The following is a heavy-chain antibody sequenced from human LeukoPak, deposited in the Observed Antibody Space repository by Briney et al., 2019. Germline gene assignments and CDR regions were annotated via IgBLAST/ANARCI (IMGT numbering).Heavy chain of an antibody. D-gene: IGHD3-10*01. CDR2: VTASGGTT. V-gene: IGHV3-23*01. CDR1: GFAFTNYG. CDR3: ARDLVIPYYYGSGSPNYFDY. Sequence: PGGSLRLSCTASGFAFTNYGMNWVRQAPGKGLEWVSGVTASGGTTYYADSVKGRFTISRDNFKNTLYLQMNSLRAEDTAVYYCARDLVIPYYYGSGSPNYFDYWGQGTLVTVSS. J-gene: IGHJ4*02.